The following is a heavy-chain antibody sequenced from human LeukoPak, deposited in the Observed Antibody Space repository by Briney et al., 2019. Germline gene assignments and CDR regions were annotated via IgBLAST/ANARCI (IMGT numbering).Heavy chain of an antibody. V-gene: IGHV3-53*01. J-gene: IGHJ3*02. D-gene: IGHD2-2*01. Sequence: GGSLRLSCAASGFTVSSIYMSWVRQAPGKGLEWVSVIYSGGSTYYADSVKGRFTISRDNSKNTLYLQMNSLRAEDTAVYYCARVGDIVVVPADKEDAFDIWGQGTMVTVSS. CDR1: GFTVSSIY. CDR2: IYSGGST. CDR3: ARVGDIVVVPADKEDAFDI.